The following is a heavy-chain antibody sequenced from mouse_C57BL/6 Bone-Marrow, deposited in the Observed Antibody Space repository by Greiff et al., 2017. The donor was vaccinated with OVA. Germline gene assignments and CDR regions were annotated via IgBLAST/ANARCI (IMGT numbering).Heavy chain of an antibody. CDR2: ISDGGSYT. V-gene: IGHV5-4*03. CDR1: GFTFSSYA. D-gene: IGHD2-4*01. J-gene: IGHJ3*01. Sequence: EVMLVESGGGLVKPGGSLKLSCAASGFTFSSYAMSWVRQTPEKRLEWVATISDGGSYTYYPDNVKGRFTISRDNAKNNLYLQMSHLKSEDTAMYYCARSTMIRFAYWGQGTLVTVSA. CDR3: ARSTMIRFAY.